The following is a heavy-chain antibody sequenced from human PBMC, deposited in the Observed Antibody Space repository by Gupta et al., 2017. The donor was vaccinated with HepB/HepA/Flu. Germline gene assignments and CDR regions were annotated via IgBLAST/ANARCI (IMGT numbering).Heavy chain of an antibody. CDR3: ARLELANYFYGMDV. J-gene: IGHJ6*01. CDR1: GFTFTNYW. CDR2: IKQDGTEQ. D-gene: IGHD1-7*01. Sequence: VQLVESGGGLVQPGGSLRLSCAASGFTFTNYWMSWVRQAPGKGLGWVSNIKQDGTEQYSLDSVRGRFTVSRDNAKNSVYLHVNSLRVEDTAVYYCARLELANYFYGMDVWGQGTTVTVSS. V-gene: IGHV3-7*01.